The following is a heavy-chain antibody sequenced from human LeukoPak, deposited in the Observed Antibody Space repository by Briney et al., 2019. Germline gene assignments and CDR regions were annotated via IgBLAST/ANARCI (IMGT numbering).Heavy chain of an antibody. CDR3: ARKHYYDSSGFFPPMDY. CDR1: GFXFSGYA. CDR2: ISSNGGST. V-gene: IGHV3-64*04. Sequence: GGSLRLSCSASGFXFSGYAIHWVRQTPGKGLEYVSAISSNGGSTYYADSVKGRFTISRDNSKNTLYLQMNSLRAEDTAVYYCARKHYYDSSGFFPPMDYWGQGTLVTVSS. J-gene: IGHJ4*02. D-gene: IGHD3-22*01.